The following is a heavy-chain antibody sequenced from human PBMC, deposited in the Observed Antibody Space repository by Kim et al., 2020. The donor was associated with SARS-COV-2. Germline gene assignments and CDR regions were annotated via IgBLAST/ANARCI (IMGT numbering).Heavy chain of an antibody. J-gene: IGHJ4*02. V-gene: IGHV1-3*01. Sequence: ASVKVSCKASGYTFSNYAIHWVRQAPGQRLECMGWIIGGNGNTYYSPKFQGRVTFTRDTSATTAYMELSSLRSEDTAICYCARGGGPGLGYWGQGTLVTVSS. CDR2: IIGGNGNT. CDR1: GYTFSNYA. D-gene: IGHD2-15*01. CDR3: ARGGGPGLGY.